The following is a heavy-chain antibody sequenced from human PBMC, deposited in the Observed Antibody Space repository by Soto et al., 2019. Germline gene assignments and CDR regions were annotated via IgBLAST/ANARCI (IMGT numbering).Heavy chain of an antibody. CDR3: AREKTVGSSRSLGTDY. Sequence: PSETLSLTCTVSCDSISSGGYYWSWIRQHPGKGLEWIGYIHYSGNTYYTPSLKSRVTISVDTSKNQFSLKLSSMTAADTAVYYCAREKTVGSSRSLGTDYWGQGTLVTVSS. D-gene: IGHD1-26*01. CDR1: CDSISSGGYY. J-gene: IGHJ4*02. V-gene: IGHV4-31*03. CDR2: IHYSGNT.